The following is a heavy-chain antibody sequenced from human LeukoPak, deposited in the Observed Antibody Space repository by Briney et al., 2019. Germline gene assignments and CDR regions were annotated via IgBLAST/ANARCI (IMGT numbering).Heavy chain of an antibody. Sequence: SETLSLTCAVHGGPFSGYYWSWIPQPTGKGLGWIGGFHHSGKPNYNPSLKSRVTISVDTTKNHFSLKLSSVTAADTAVYYCARTVPASALDYWGQGTLVTVSS. CDR3: ARTVPASALDY. CDR1: GGPFSGYY. V-gene: IGHV4-34*01. J-gene: IGHJ4*02. CDR2: FHHSGKP.